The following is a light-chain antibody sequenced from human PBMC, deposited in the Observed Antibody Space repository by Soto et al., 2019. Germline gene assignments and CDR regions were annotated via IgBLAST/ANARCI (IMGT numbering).Light chain of an antibody. CDR1: QSINGNF. CDR2: GAS. Sequence: EVVLTHSPGTLTLSPGERATLSCRASQSINGNFLVWYQQKLGQAPRLLIYGASSRATGIPDRFSGSGSGTEFTLTISRLEPEDFAVYYCQQYGSSSWTLGQGTKVDIK. CDR3: QQYGSSSWT. J-gene: IGKJ1*01. V-gene: IGKV3-20*01.